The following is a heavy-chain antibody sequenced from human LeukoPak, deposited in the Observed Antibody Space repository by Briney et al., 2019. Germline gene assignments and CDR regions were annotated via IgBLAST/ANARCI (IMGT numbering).Heavy chain of an antibody. CDR2: MSGTGGTS. Sequence: GGSLRLSCAASGFKFSDYAMNWVRQAPGKGLEWVSGMSGTGGTSYYADSAKGRFTISRDNSKSTLDLQMNSLRAEDTAVYYCANLGYWGQGTLVTVSP. CDR3: ANLGY. CDR1: GFKFSDYA. J-gene: IGHJ4*02. D-gene: IGHD7-27*01. V-gene: IGHV3-23*01.